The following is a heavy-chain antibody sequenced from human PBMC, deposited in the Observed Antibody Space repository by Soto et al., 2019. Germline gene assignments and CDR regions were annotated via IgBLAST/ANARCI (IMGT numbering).Heavy chain of an antibody. Sequence: QVQLVQSGAEVRKPGASVNISCRASGFSFSDNLINWVRQAPGQSLEWMGWINPDNGITRYSQTSQGRVTISRHSSASIAYLEVSDLTAEDTAVYYYAGDILSVGPRANDAFDVWGQGTMVTVSS. J-gene: IGHJ3*01. D-gene: IGHD2-8*02. CDR1: GFSFSDNL. CDR3: AGDILSVGPRANDAFDV. CDR2: INPDNGIT. V-gene: IGHV1-3*01.